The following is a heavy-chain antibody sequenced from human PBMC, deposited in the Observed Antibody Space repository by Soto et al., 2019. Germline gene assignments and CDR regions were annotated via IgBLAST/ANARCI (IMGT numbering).Heavy chain of an antibody. CDR2: ISGSGGST. CDR1: GFTFSSYA. V-gene: IGHV3-23*01. D-gene: IGHD3-22*01. CDR3: AKDLKYYDSSGYYSNWFDP. Sequence: GGSLRLSCAASGFTFSSYAMSWFRQAPGKGLEWVSAISGSGGSTYYADSVKGRFTISRDNSKNTLYLQMNSLRAEDTAVYYCAKDLKYYDSSGYYSNWFDPWGQGTLVTVSS. J-gene: IGHJ5*02.